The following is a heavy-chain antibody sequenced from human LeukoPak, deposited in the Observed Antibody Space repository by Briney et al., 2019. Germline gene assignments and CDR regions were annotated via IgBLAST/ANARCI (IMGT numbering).Heavy chain of an antibody. CDR2: INPNSGGT. V-gene: IGHV1-2*04. D-gene: IGHD3-9*01. Sequence: ASVKVSCKASGYTFTGYYMHWVRQAPGQGLEWMGWINPNSGGTNYAQKFQGWVTMTRDTSISTAYMELSRLRSDDTAVYYCARGLVLRYFDWLPNYYYYGMDVWGQGTTVTVSS. CDR3: ARGLVLRYFDWLPNYYYYGMDV. CDR1: GYTFTGYY. J-gene: IGHJ6*02.